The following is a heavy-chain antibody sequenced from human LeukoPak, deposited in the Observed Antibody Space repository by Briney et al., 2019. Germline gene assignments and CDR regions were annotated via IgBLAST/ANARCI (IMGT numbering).Heavy chain of an antibody. J-gene: IGHJ6*02. D-gene: IGHD3-10*01. CDR3: ARLAARRGYCYSGMDV. Sequence: SVTLSLTCTVSSGSISSSYWGWMPQPPGMELEGIVYVYPGDSSCINNYNASLTCRVIISQDRSKKQFTLKLSSGTAADAAVYYCARLAARRGYCYSGMDVWGQGATVTVSS. CDR1: SGSISSSY. CDR2: VYPGDSSCIN. V-gene: IGHV4-59*01.